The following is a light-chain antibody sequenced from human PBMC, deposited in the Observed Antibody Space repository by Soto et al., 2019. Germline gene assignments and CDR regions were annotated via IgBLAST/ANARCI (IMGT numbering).Light chain of an antibody. J-gene: IGLJ2*01. CDR2: QYN. CDR1: KLGDKY. Sequence: SSELTQPPSVSVSPGQTASITCSGDKLGDKYACWYQQKPGQSPVLVIYQYNKRPSGIPERFSGSNSGNTATLTISGTQAMDEADYYCQAWDSSTGVFGGGTKLTVL. CDR3: QAWDSSTGV. V-gene: IGLV3-1*01.